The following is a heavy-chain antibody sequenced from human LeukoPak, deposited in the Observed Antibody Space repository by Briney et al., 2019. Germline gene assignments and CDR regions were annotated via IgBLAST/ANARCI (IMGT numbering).Heavy chain of an antibody. CDR3: ARVVLVFNNRFDP. CDR1: GGTFSSYA. D-gene: IGHD3-3*01. J-gene: IGHJ5*02. Sequence: ASVKVSCKASGGTFSSYAISWVRQAPGQGLEWMGRIIPILGIANYAQKFQGRVTITADKSTSTAYMEVSSLRYEDTAVYYCARVVLVFNNRFDPWGQGTLVTVSS. CDR2: IIPILGIA. V-gene: IGHV1-69*04.